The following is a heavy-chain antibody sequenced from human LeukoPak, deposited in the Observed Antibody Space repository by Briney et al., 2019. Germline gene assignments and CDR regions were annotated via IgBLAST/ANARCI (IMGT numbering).Heavy chain of an antibody. CDR1: GYTFTGYY. Sequence: GASVKVSCKASGYTFTGYYMHWVRQAPGQGLEWMGRINPNSGGTNYAQKFQGRVTMTRDTSMSTAYMELSRLRSDDTAVYYCARGKYQLLYPTDLWGQGTLVTVSS. CDR3: ARGKYQLLYPTDL. D-gene: IGHD2-2*02. V-gene: IGHV1-2*06. J-gene: IGHJ5*02. CDR2: INPNSGGT.